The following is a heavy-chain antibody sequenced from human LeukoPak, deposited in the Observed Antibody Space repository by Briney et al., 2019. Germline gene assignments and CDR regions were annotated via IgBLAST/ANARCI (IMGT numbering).Heavy chain of an antibody. D-gene: IGHD2-21*02. Sequence: GASGKLSCKLSGYTLSDLSMHWLRQAPGKGLEGLGRFDPEDGERIYARNFQGRFTMNEDTSADTAYMELYSLRSEDTAVYYCATGPIDMTVDYLHYWDQGTLVTVSS. CDR3: ATGPIDMTVDYLHY. V-gene: IGHV1-24*01. J-gene: IGHJ4*02. CDR1: GYTLSDLS. CDR2: FDPEDGER.